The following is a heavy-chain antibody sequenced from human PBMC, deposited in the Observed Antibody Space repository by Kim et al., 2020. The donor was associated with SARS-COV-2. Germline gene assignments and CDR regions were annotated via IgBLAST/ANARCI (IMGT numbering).Heavy chain of an antibody. CDR1: GYTFTSYD. V-gene: IGHV1-8*01. D-gene: IGHD5-12*01. CDR3: ARGRSGYEVFGDYYYYGMDV. J-gene: IGHJ6*02. CDR2: MNPNSGNT. Sequence: ASVKVSCKASGYTFTSYDINWVRQATGQGLEWMGWMNPNSGNTGYAQKFQGRVTMTRNTSISTAYMELSSLRSEDTAVYYCARGRSGYEVFGDYYYYGMDVWGQGTTVTVSS.